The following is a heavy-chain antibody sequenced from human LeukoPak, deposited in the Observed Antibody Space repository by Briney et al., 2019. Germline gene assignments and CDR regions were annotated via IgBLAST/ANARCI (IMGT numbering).Heavy chain of an antibody. V-gene: IGHV3-30*18. Sequence: GRSLRLSCAATGFTFSSMHWVRQAPGKGLEWVGVISYDGSKKYYADSVKGRFTISRDNSKNTVYLQMNSLRAEGTAVYYCAKEYDRVHDAFDIWGQGTMVTVSS. CDR3: AKEYDRVHDAFDI. J-gene: IGHJ3*02. D-gene: IGHD3-9*01. CDR1: GFTFSS. CDR2: ISYDGSKK.